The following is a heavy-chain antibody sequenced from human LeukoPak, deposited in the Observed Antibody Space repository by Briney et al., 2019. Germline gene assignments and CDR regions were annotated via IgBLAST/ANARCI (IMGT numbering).Heavy chain of an antibody. Sequence: GGSLRLSCAASTFSFSEYPMGWVRQAPGKGLEWVSGISAGGDGTYYADPVKGRFTISRDNSKNTLYLQMNSLRAEDTAVYYCAKDRYSYGYAFDYWGQGTLVTVSS. V-gene: IGHV3-23*01. CDR2: ISAGGDGT. J-gene: IGHJ4*02. CDR3: AKDRYSYGYAFDY. D-gene: IGHD5-18*01. CDR1: TFSFSEYP.